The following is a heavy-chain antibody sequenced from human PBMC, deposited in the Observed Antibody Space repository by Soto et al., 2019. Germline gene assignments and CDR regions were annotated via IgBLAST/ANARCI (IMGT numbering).Heavy chain of an antibody. CDR1: GCTFSSYA. J-gene: IGHJ5*02. Sequence: QVQLVQSGAEVKKPGSSVKVSCKASGCTFSSYAISWVRQAPGQGLEWMGGIIPIFGTANYAQKFQGRVTITADESTSTAYMELSSLISEDTAVYYCARLAYYYGSGSNNWFDPWGQGTLVTVSS. V-gene: IGHV1-69*01. D-gene: IGHD3-10*01. CDR2: IIPIFGTA. CDR3: ARLAYYYGSGSNNWFDP.